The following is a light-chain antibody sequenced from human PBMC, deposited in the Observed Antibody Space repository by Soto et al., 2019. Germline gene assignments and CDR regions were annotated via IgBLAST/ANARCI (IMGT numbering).Light chain of an antibody. CDR1: QSISIW. CDR2: KAS. J-gene: IGKJ4*01. CDR3: QQYIRHPLT. V-gene: IGKV1-5*03. Sequence: DIQVTQSPSTLSASVGDRVTITCRARQSISIWLAWYQQKPGKAPKVLIYKASSLETGVPSRFSGSGSETEFTLTISSLQPDDYATYYCQQYIRHPLTFGGGTKVEIK.